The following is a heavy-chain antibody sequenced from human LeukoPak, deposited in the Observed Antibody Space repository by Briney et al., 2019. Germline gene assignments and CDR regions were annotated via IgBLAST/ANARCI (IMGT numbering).Heavy chain of an antibody. CDR3: ARDPATGTTNDPTMGY. CDR1: GFAFSTYS. CDR2: ISSSSSTI. J-gene: IGHJ4*02. V-gene: IGHV3-48*01. D-gene: IGHD1-1*01. Sequence: PGGSLRLSCAASGFAFSTYSMNWVRQAPGKGLEWVSYISSSSSTIFYADSVKGRFTISRDNAKNSLYLQMNRLRAEDTAVYYCARDPATGTTNDPTMGYWGQGTLVTVSS.